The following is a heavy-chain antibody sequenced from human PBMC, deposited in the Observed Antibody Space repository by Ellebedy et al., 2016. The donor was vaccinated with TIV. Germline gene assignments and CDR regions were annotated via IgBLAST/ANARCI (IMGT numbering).Heavy chain of an antibody. D-gene: IGHD2-2*01. CDR1: GGPLSHNS. CDR2: MFPTGTT. CDR3: ARDREVVVRTYSYFRYMDV. Sequence: SETLSLXXAVYGGPLSHNSWIWIRQSPGKGLEWIGEMFPTGTTNYNPSLKSRVTISVDTSKNQFSLNLNSLTAADTAVYFCARDREVVVRTYSYFRYMDVWGKGTTVIVSS. J-gene: IGHJ6*04. V-gene: IGHV4-34*12.